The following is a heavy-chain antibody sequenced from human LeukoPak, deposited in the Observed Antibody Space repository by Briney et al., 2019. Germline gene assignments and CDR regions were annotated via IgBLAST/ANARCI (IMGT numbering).Heavy chain of an antibody. CDR2: IYYSGST. V-gene: IGHV4-59*08. CDR3: ARHLYSHDYDY. Sequence: PSETLSLTCTVSGGSISNYYWSWIRQPPGKGLEWIGYIYYSGSTNYNPSLKSRVTISVDTSKNQFSLKLSSVTAADTAVYYCARHLYSHDYDYWGQGILVTVSS. CDR1: GGSISNYY. J-gene: IGHJ4*02. D-gene: IGHD5-18*01.